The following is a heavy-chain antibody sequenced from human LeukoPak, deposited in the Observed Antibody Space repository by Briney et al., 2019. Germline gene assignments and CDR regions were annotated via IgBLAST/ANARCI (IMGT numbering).Heavy chain of an antibody. J-gene: IGHJ4*02. CDR2: IIPIFGTA. Sequence: SVKVSCKASGGTFSSYAISWVRQAPGQGLGWMGGIIPIFGTANYAQKFQGRVTITADESTSTAYMELSSLRSEDTAVYYCARVPLLTSSSRGGYYFDYWGQGTLVTVSS. V-gene: IGHV1-69*13. CDR3: ARVPLLTSSSRGGYYFDY. CDR1: GGTFSSYA. D-gene: IGHD6-6*01.